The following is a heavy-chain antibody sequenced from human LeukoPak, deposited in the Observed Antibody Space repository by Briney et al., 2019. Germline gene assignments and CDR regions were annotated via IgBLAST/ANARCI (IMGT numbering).Heavy chain of an antibody. V-gene: IGHV4-30-2*03. CDR3: ARREGQSRAFDI. CDR2: IYHSGST. J-gene: IGHJ3*02. CDR1: GGSISSGGYC. Sequence: SETLSLTCTVSGGSISSGGYCWSWIRQPPGKGLEWIGYIYHSGSTYYNPSLKSRVTISVDTSKNQFSLKLSSVTAADTAVYYCARREGQSRAFDIWGQGTMVTVSS. D-gene: IGHD1-26*01.